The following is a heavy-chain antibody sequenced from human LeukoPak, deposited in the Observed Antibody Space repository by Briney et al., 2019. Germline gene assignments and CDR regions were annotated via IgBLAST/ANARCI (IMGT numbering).Heavy chain of an antibody. D-gene: IGHD1-26*01. CDR1: GFTFSNYG. CDR3: AKDKVGATLPDY. V-gene: IGHV3-30*02. J-gene: IGHJ4*02. CDR2: IRYDGSNK. Sequence: GGSLRLSCAASGFTFSNYGMHWVRQAPGKGLEWVAFIRYDGSNKYYADSVKGRFTISRDNSKNTLYPQMNSLRAEDTAVYYCAKDKVGATLPDYWGQGTLVTVSS.